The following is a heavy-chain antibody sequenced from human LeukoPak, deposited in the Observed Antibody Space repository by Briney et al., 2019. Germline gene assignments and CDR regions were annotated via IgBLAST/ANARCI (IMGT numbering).Heavy chain of an antibody. Sequence: SETLSLTCTVSGGSISSSSYYWGWIRQPPGKGLEWIGSIYYSGSTYYNPSLKSRVTISVDTSKNQFSLKLSSVTAADTAVYYCARSLVRGVTAFDIWGQGTMVTVFS. CDR1: GGSISSSSYY. D-gene: IGHD3-10*01. CDR2: IYYSGST. CDR3: ARSLVRGVTAFDI. V-gene: IGHV4-39*07. J-gene: IGHJ3*02.